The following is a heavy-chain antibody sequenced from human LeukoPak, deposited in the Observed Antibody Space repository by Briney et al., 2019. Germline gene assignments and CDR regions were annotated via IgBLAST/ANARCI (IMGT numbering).Heavy chain of an antibody. CDR3: VREYSRSVVAGSRPDL. Sequence: PSETLSLTCTVSVGSMSSSSYHWGWIRQSPGKGLEWLGSMYYRGPTYENSSLKSRLTLSIDTSKNQFSLKLTSVTAADTGVYYCVREYSRSVVAGSRPDLWGQGLLVTVSS. V-gene: IGHV4-39*02. CDR1: VGSMSSSSYH. CDR2: MYYRGPT. J-gene: IGHJ4*02. D-gene: IGHD2-21*01.